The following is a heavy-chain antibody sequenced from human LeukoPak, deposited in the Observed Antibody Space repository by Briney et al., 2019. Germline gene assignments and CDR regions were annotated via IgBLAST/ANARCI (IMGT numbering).Heavy chain of an antibody. CDR1: GYSFTSYW. CDR2: IDPSDSYT. D-gene: IGHD2-2*01. CDR3: ARPGFDCSSTSCYYY. V-gene: IGHV5-10-1*01. Sequence: GESLQISCKGSGYSFTSYWISWVRQMPGKGLEWMGRIDPSDSYTNYSPSFQGHVTISADKSISTAYLQWSSLKASDTAMYYCARPGFDCSSTSCYYYWGQGTLVTVSS. J-gene: IGHJ4*02.